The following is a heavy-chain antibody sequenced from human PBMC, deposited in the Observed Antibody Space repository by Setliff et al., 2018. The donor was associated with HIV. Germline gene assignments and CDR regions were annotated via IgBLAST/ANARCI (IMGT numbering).Heavy chain of an antibody. CDR1: GGSISNSRYY. Sequence: SETLSLTCTVSGGSISNSRYYWGWIRQPPGKGLEWIGSIYYSGSTYYNPSLKSRVTISVDTSKNQFSLKLSSVTAADTAVYYCAITLVGVTTEMYWGQGTLVTVSS. J-gene: IGHJ4*02. CDR2: IYYSGST. D-gene: IGHD2-21*02. V-gene: IGHV4-39*07. CDR3: AITLVGVTTEMY.